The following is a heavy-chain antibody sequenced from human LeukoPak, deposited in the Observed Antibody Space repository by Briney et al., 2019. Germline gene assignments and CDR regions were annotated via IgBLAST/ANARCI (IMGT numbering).Heavy chain of an antibody. CDR2: IYHSGST. D-gene: IGHD2-2*01. V-gene: IGHV4-30-2*01. Sequence: SETLSLTCAVSGGSISSGGYSWSWIRQPPGKGLEWIGYIYHSGSTYYNPSLKSRVTISVDTSENQFSLELRSVIAADAAVYYCARTYCDSTTCYRFDYWGQGTLVTVSS. J-gene: IGHJ4*02. CDR1: GGSISSGGYS. CDR3: ARTYCDSTTCYRFDY.